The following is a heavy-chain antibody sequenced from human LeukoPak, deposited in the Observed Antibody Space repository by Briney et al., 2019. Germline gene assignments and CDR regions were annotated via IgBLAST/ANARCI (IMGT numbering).Heavy chain of an antibody. J-gene: IGHJ4*02. V-gene: IGHV4-39*01. Sequence: PSETLSLTCTVSGGSISSSSYYWGWLRQTPGKGLEWIGSIYYSGSTYYNPSLKSRVTISVDTSKNQFSLKLSSVTAADTAVYYCARRNGARGFDYWGQGTLVTVSS. CDR3: ARRNGARGFDY. CDR1: GGSISSSSYY. D-gene: IGHD3-10*01. CDR2: IYYSGST.